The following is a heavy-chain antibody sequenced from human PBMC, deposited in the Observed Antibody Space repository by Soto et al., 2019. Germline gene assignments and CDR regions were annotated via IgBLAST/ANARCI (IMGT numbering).Heavy chain of an antibody. CDR2: IYPGDSDT. J-gene: IGHJ6*02. D-gene: IGHD3-3*01. V-gene: IGHV5-51*01. CDR1: GYSFTSYW. Sequence: LGESLKISCKGSGYSFTSYWIGWVRQMPGKGLEWMGIIYPGDSDTRYSPSFQGQVTISADKSISTAYLQWSSLKASDTAMYYCARVGVVSPYYYYGMDVWGQGTTVTVSS. CDR3: ARVGVVSPYYYYGMDV.